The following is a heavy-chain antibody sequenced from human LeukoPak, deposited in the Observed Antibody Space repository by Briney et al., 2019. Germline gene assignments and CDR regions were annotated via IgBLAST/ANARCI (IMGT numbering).Heavy chain of an antibody. CDR1: GGSTTSSSYY. J-gene: IGHJ5*02. CDR2: MFHGGST. D-gene: IGHD3-22*01. V-gene: IGHV4-39*01. Sequence: PSETLSLTCTVSGGSTTSSSYYWAWIRQPPGEGLEWIGSMFHGGSTYDNPSLKSRVTISGDTSKNQFSLKLTSVIATDTAIYYCARAFSSGYWFDPWGQGTLVTVSS. CDR3: ARAFSSGYWFDP.